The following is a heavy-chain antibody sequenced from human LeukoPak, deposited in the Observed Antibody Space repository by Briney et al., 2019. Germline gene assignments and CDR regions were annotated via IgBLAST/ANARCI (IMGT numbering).Heavy chain of an antibody. V-gene: IGHV4-59*01. J-gene: IGHJ4*02. Sequence: SETPSLTCSVSGGPISSYYWNWLRQPPGKGLEWIGYIYSNGNTNYNPSLKSRVTFSIDTSRKEFSLRLTSVTAADTAVYYCARFHPGTAVNYWGQGALVTVSS. CDR3: ARFHPGTAVNY. D-gene: IGHD6-13*01. CDR2: IYSNGNT. CDR1: GGPISSYY.